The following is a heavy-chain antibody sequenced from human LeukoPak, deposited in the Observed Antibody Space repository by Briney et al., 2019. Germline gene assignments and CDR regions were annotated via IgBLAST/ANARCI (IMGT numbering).Heavy chain of an antibody. CDR1: GGSFSGYY. D-gene: IGHD3-3*01. V-gene: IGHV4-34*01. CDR3: ARGPKYYDFWSGYSIKYYFDY. Sequence: KPSEALSLTCAVYGGSFSGYYWSWIRQPPGKGLEWIGEINHSGSTNYNPSLKSRVTISVDTSKNQFSLKLSSVTAADTAVYYCARGPKYYDFWSGYSIKYYFDYWGQGTLVTVSS. CDR2: INHSGST. J-gene: IGHJ4*02.